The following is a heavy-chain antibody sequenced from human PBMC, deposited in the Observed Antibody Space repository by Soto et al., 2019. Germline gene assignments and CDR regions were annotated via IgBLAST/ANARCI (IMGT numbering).Heavy chain of an antibody. CDR2: IYYSGST. CDR1: GVSISSGVYY. CDR3: ARENDYYDSSGYYVP. Sequence: PSETLSLTCTVSGVSISSGVYYWSWIRQHPGKGLEWIGYIYYSGSTYYNPSLKSRVTISVDTSKNQFSLKLSSVTAADTAVYYCARENDYYDSSGYYVPWGQGTLVTVSS. V-gene: IGHV4-31*03. D-gene: IGHD3-22*01. J-gene: IGHJ5*02.